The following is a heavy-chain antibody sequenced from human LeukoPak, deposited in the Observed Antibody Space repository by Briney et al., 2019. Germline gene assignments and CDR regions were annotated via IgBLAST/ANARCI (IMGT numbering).Heavy chain of an antibody. CDR2: ISSDGRNT. V-gene: IGHV3-30*04. CDR3: ARARNYYDSILYYFDY. CDR1: GFTFSNYA. J-gene: IGHJ4*02. Sequence: TGGSLRLSCAASGFTFSNYAIHWVRQAPGKGLEWVAVISSDGRNTYYADSVKGRFTISRDNSKNTLYLQMNSLRAEDTAVYYCARARNYYDSILYYFDYWGQGTLVTVSS. D-gene: IGHD3-22*01.